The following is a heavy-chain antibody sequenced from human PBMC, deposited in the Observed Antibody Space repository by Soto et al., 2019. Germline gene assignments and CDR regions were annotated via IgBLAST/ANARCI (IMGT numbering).Heavy chain of an antibody. CDR3: ARDRLMATAGTERHHFGLDV. J-gene: IGHJ6*02. CDR2: IYYSGNT. V-gene: IGHV4-31*03. D-gene: IGHD5-18*01. Sequence: KPSETLSLTCTVSGGSIRGGGYYWSWVRQNPRRGLEWIGNIYYSGNTYYNPSLKSRLTISVDTSKNQFSLNLSSVTAADTAVYYCARDRLMATAGTERHHFGLDVWGQGTTVTVSS. CDR1: GGSIRGGGYY.